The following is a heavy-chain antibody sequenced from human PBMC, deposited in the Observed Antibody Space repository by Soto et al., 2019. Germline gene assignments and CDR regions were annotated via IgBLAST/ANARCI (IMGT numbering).Heavy chain of an antibody. D-gene: IGHD6-6*01. V-gene: IGHV4-31*03. CDR1: GGSISSGGYY. Sequence: SETLSLTCTVSGGSISSGGYYWSWIRQHPGKGLEWIGYIYYSGSTYYNPSLKSRVTISVDTSKNQFSLKLSSVTAADTAVYYCARFRAPRRQLISMSFHIWGLGTLVTVSS. CDR3: ARFRAPRRQLISMSFHI. CDR2: IYYSGST. J-gene: IGHJ3*02.